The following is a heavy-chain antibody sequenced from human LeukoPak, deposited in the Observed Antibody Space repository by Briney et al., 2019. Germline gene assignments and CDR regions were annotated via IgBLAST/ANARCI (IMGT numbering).Heavy chain of an antibody. CDR2: IYSAGST. Sequence: GGSLRLSCSASGLIVSNIYMSWVRQAPGKGLEWVSVIYSAGSTYYADSVKGRFTISKDNSKNTLYLQMNSLRVDDTAVYFCARGATVTTGVFQHWGQGTLVTVSS. CDR1: GLIVSNIY. D-gene: IGHD4-17*01. CDR3: ARGATVTTGVFQH. V-gene: IGHV3-66*01. J-gene: IGHJ1*01.